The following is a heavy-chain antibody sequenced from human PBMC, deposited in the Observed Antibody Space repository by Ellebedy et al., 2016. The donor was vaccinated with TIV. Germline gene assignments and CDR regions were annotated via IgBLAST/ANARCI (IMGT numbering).Heavy chain of an antibody. D-gene: IGHD3-10*01. CDR1: RYSFTSYW. CDR3: AKGWFRGPNWFDP. J-gene: IGHJ5*02. CDR2: IDPSDSYT. V-gene: IGHV5-10-1*01. Sequence: KVSXKGSRYSFTSYWISWVRQMPGKGLEWMGRIDPSDSYTNYSPSFQGHVTISADKSISTAYLQWSSLKASDTAMYYCAKGWFRGPNWFDPWGQGTLVTVSS.